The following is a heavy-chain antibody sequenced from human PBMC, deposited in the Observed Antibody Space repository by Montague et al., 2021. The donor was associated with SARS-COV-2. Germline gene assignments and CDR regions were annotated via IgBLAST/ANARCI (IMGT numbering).Heavy chain of an antibody. CDR2: IYNSGST. J-gene: IGHJ4*02. V-gene: IGHV4-59*12. D-gene: IGHD1-26*01. CDR1: GGSISRYS. Sequence: SETLSLTCTVSGGSISRYSWTWIRQPPGKGLEWIGYIYNSGSTNYNPSLTSRVTISVDTSKRYFSLRLNFLTATDTAVYYCARGHIFGPGARGFEHWGQGTLVTVAS. CDR3: ARGHIFGPGARGFEH.